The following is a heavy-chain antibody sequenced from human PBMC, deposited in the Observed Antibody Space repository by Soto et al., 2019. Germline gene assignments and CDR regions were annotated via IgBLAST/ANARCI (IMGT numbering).Heavy chain of an antibody. J-gene: IGHJ4*02. CDR3: AKDRIPGWYTDFDY. CDR1: GFTFSNYA. V-gene: IGHV3-23*01. D-gene: IGHD6-19*01. Sequence: GGSLRLSCAASGFTFSNYAMSWVRQAPGRGLEWVSAISDSGGSTNYVDSVKGRFTISRDNSKNTLYLQMNRLRAEDTAVYYCAKDRIPGWYTDFDYWGQGTLVTVSS. CDR2: ISDSGGST.